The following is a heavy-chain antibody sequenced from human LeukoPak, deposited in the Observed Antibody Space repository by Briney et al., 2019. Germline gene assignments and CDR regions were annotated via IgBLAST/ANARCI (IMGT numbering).Heavy chain of an antibody. D-gene: IGHD4-17*01. CDR1: GYSFSDYA. CDR3: ARGRWTATETTYYLDY. J-gene: IGHJ4*02. CDR2: INAGNGKT. Sequence: EASVKVSCKASGYSFSDYAIQWVRQAPGQRLEWMGWINAGNGKTKYSQNFQGRGTITRDRSASTAYMELSSLRSEDTSIYYRARGRWTATETTYYLDYWGQGTLVTVSS. V-gene: IGHV1-3*01.